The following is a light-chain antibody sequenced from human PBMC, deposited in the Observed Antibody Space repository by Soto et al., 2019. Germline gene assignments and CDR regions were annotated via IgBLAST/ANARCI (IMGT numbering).Light chain of an antibody. V-gene: IGKV3-20*01. CDR1: ESVTSSH. Sequence: EIVLTQSPDTLSLSPGERATLSCRASESVTSSHLAWYQQKRGQAPRLLIYGASSRATDIPDRFSGSGSGTDFTLTIIRLEPEDFAVYYCQHYGSSSNTFGQGTRLEIK. CDR2: GAS. J-gene: IGKJ5*01. CDR3: QHYGSSSNT.